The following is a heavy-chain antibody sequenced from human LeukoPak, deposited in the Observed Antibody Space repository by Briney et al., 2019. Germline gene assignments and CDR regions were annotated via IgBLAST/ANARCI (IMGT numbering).Heavy chain of an antibody. CDR1: GVSISSYY. D-gene: IGHD3-16*01. Sequence: SETLSLTCTVSGVSISSYYWSWIRQPPGKGLEWIGYIYYSGSTNYNPSLKSRVTISVDTSKNQFSLKLSSVTAADTAVYYCARRMGGAALVYFDYWGQGTLVTVSS. CDR3: ARRMGGAALVYFDY. V-gene: IGHV4-59*01. CDR2: IYYSGST. J-gene: IGHJ4*02.